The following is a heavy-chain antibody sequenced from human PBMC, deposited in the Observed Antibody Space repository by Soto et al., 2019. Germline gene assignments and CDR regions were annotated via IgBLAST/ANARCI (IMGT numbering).Heavy chain of an antibody. J-gene: IGHJ4*02. CDR3: ARARSGSTFYYFDY. CDR2: ISSSSYT. Sequence: PGGSLRLSCAASGFTFSDYYMSWIRQAPGKGLEWVSYISSSSYTNYADSVKGRFTISRDNAKNSLYLQMNSLRAEDTAVYYCARARSGSTFYYFDYWGQGTLVTVSS. V-gene: IGHV3-11*06. D-gene: IGHD3-3*01. CDR1: GFTFSDYY.